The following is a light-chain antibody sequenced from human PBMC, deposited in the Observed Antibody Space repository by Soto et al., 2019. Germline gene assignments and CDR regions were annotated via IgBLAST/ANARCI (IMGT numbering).Light chain of an antibody. CDR2: EVS. CDR3: SSYSSSSTRVV. J-gene: IGLJ2*01. CDR1: SSDVGTYTY. V-gene: IGLV2-14*01. Sequence: QSVLTQPASVSGSPGQSITISCTGTSSDVGTYTYVSWYQQHPGKAPKLMIYEVSNRPSGVSNRFSGSKSGNTASLTISGLQAEDEADYYCSSYSSSSTRVVFGGGTKVTVL.